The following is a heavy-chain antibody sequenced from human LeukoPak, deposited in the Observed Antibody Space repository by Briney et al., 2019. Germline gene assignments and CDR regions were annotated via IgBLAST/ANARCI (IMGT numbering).Heavy chain of an antibody. Sequence: GGSLRLSSAASGFTFSSYWMYWVRQAPGKGLVWVSRINSDGSSTSYADSVKGRFTISRDNAKNTLYLQMNSLRAEDTAVYYCARVRYYYDSPDACDIWGQGTMVTVSS. CDR2: INSDGSST. V-gene: IGHV3-74*01. CDR1: GFTFSSYW. CDR3: ARVRYYYDSPDACDI. J-gene: IGHJ3*02. D-gene: IGHD3-22*01.